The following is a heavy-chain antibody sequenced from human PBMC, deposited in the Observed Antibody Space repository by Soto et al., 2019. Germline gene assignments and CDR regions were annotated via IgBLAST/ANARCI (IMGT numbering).Heavy chain of an antibody. Sequence: CTVSRFSFHSYGMHWVRQAPGKGLEWVAVISYDGGNYIDYAESVKGRFTISRDNAKNSLYLQMNSLRAEDTALYYCARDYGKLNPWGQGTLVTVSS. D-gene: IGHD2-15*01. J-gene: IGHJ5*02. CDR1: RFSFHSYG. CDR2: ISYDGGNYI. CDR3: ARDYGKLNP. V-gene: IGHV3-30*03.